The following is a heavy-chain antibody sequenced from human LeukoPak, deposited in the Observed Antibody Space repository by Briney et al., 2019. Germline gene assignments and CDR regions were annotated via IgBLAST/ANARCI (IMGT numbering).Heavy chain of an antibody. V-gene: IGHV4-59*01. CDR1: GGSISSYY. J-gene: IGHJ4*02. CDR2: VHYSGST. CDR3: ARGPDGPFDY. Sequence: PSETLSLTCTVSGGSISSYYWSWIRQPPGKGLEWIGYVHYSGSTSDNPSLKSRVTISLDTSKNQFSLKLNSVTAADTAVYYCARGPDGPFDYWGQGTLVTVSS. D-gene: IGHD2-8*01.